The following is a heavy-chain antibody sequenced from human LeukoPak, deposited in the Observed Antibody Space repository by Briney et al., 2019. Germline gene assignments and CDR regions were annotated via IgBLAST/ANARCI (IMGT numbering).Heavy chain of an antibody. CDR3: ATKQWLAPPPDS. CDR2: INTDGTVT. Sequence: GGSLRLSCAASGFIFSKYWMLWVRQAPGKGLESVSRINTDGTVTTYADSVKGRFTVSRDNADNTMFLQMNSVRDEDTAVYYCATKQWLAPPPDSWGQGTPVTVSS. CDR1: GFIFSKYW. V-gene: IGHV3-74*01. D-gene: IGHD6-19*01. J-gene: IGHJ4*02.